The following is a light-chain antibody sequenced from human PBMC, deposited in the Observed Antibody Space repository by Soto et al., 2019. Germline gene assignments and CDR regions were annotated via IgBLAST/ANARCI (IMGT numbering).Light chain of an antibody. CDR1: SSNIGRNT. CDR2: SNN. V-gene: IGLV1-44*01. Sequence: QSALTQPPSASGTPGQRVTISCSGSSSNIGRNTVNWFQQLPGTAPKLVIFSNNQRPSGVPDRFSGSKSGTSASLAISGLQSEDEADYYCAAWDDSLNGVVFGGGTKLTVL. J-gene: IGLJ2*01. CDR3: AAWDDSLNGVV.